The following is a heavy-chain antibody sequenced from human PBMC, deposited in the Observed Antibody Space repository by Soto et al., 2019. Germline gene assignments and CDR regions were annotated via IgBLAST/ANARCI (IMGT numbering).Heavy chain of an antibody. D-gene: IGHD2-15*01. CDR1: GGSISSYY. V-gene: IGHV4-59*01. Sequence: SETLSLTCTVSGGSISSYYWSWIRQPPGKGLEWIGYIYYSGSTNYNPSLKSRVTISVDTSKNQFSLKLSSVTAADTAVYYCARRYCSGGSCYDAFDIWGQGTMVTVSS. J-gene: IGHJ3*02. CDR2: IYYSGST. CDR3: ARRYCSGGSCYDAFDI.